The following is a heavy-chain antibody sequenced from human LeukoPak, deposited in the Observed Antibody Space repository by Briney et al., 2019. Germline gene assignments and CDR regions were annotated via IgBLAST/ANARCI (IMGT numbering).Heavy chain of an antibody. CDR2: INPNSGGT. D-gene: IGHD2-2*01. CDR1: RYTFNGYY. Sequence: ASVKVSCMASRYTFNGYYMHGVRQAPGQGLEWMGWINPNSGGTNYAQKFQSRVTMTRDTSISTAYMELSRLRSDDTAVYYCARASGTLGYCSSTSCRRYFDYWGQGTLVTVSS. J-gene: IGHJ4*02. V-gene: IGHV1-2*02. CDR3: ARASGTLGYCSSTSCRRYFDY.